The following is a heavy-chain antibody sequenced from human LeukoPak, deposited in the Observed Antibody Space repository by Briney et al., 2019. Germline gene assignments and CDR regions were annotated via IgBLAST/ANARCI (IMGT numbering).Heavy chain of an antibody. CDR1: GFTFSYYA. CDR3: ARDGRPLDY. Sequence: GGSPRLSCAASGFTFSYYAMCWLRQAPGKGLEWVSTVAGSGVTTYYPNSVKGRFTVSRDNSKNMLYLQMNNLRVEDTAVYYCARDGRPLDYWGQGTLVTVSS. J-gene: IGHJ4*02. V-gene: IGHV3-23*01. CDR2: VAGSGVTT.